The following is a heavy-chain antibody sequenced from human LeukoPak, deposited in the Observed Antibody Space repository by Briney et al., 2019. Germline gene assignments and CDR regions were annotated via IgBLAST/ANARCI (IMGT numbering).Heavy chain of an antibody. Sequence: GGSLRLSCAASGFTFSSYGMHWVRQAPGKGLEWVAFIRYDGSNKYYADSVKGRFTISRDNSKNTLYLQMNSLRAEDTAVYYCAKDGGYYDSSGYYDLDYWGQGTLVTVSS. CDR2: IRYDGSNK. CDR1: GFTFSSYG. CDR3: AKDGGYYDSSGYYDLDY. J-gene: IGHJ4*02. V-gene: IGHV3-30*02. D-gene: IGHD3-22*01.